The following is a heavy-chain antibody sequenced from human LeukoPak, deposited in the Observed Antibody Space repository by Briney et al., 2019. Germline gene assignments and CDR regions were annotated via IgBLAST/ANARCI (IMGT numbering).Heavy chain of an antibody. Sequence: PSETLSLTCTASGYSISSGYYWGWIRPPPGKGLEWIGSIYHSGSTYYNPSLKSRVTISVDTSKNQFSLKLSSVTAADTAVYYCARDSDYWGQGTLVTVSS. V-gene: IGHV4-38-2*02. J-gene: IGHJ4*02. CDR3: ARDSDY. CDR1: GYSISSGYY. CDR2: IYHSGST.